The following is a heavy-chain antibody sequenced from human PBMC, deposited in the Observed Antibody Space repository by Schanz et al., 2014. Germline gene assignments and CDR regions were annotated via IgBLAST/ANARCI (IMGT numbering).Heavy chain of an antibody. J-gene: IGHJ5*02. D-gene: IGHD3-10*01. CDR1: GYTFTDYH. CDR3: AREGTVIRGLSGWFDP. CDR2: INPNSGGT. V-gene: IGHV1-2*06. Sequence: QVQLVQSGAEVKKPGASVKVSCKSSGYTFTDYHIHWVRQAPGQGLEYMGRINPNSGGTNFAQKLQGRVTMTRDTSVSTDNMELSRLRSDDTAVYYGAREGTVIRGLSGWFDPWGQGTLVTVSS.